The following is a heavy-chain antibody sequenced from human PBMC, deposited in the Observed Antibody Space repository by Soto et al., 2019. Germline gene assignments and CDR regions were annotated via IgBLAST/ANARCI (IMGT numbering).Heavy chain of an antibody. V-gene: IGHV1-2*02. D-gene: IGHD7-27*01. J-gene: IGHJ1*01. CDR2: MNPNSGDT. Sequence: QVQLVQSGAEVKKPGASVKVSCKASGYTFSDHYIHWVRQAPGQGLEWMGWMNPNSGDTQYAQKFQGRVTMTRDTSISTGYMELSRLRSDDAAMYYCARDREGVTGMTEHWGQGTLVIVSS. CDR3: ARDREGVTGMTEH. CDR1: GYTFSDHY.